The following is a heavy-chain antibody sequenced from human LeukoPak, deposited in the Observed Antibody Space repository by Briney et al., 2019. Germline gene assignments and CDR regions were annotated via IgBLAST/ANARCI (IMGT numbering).Heavy chain of an antibody. CDR2: ISHDSGIR. D-gene: IGHD5-18*01. J-gene: IGHJ3*02. CDR1: GFTLSRDS. Sequence: GGSLRLSCAASGFTLSRDSMNWVRQAPGQGLEWISYISHDSGIRYYADSVRGRFTISRDNSKNTLYLQMNSLRAEDTAVYYCARDRRPWIQLWYDAFDIWGQGTMVTVSS. V-gene: IGHV3-48*01. CDR3: ARDRRPWIQLWYDAFDI.